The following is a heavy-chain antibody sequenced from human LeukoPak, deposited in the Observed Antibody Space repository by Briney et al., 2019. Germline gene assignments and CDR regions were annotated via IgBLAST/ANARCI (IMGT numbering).Heavy chain of an antibody. CDR1: GFTFTAYH. CDR3: ARGVAGSYYYYYMDV. CDR2: INPNSGGT. D-gene: IGHD6-19*01. V-gene: IGHV1-2*02. J-gene: IGHJ6*03. Sequence: GASVKVSCKASGFTFTAYHMHWVRQAPGQGLEWMGWINPNSGGTNYAQKFQGRVTMTRDTSISTAYMELSRLRSDDTAVYYCARGVAGSYYYYYMDVWGKGTTVTISS.